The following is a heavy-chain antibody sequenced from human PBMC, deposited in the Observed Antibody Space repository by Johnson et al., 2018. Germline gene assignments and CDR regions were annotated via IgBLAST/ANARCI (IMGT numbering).Heavy chain of an antibody. CDR3: ARETRFTHYGGNGQDDAFDI. Sequence: EQLVEAGAEVKKHGSSAEVSCNASGGTFSSYAISWVRQAPGQGLEWMGGIIPIFGTATYAQKFQGRVPITADESTSPAYMELSRLRSEGTAVYYCARETRFTHYGGNGQDDAFDIWGQGTMVTVSS. CDR2: IIPIFGTA. CDR1: GGTFSSYA. J-gene: IGHJ3*02. V-gene: IGHV1-69*01. D-gene: IGHD4-23*01.